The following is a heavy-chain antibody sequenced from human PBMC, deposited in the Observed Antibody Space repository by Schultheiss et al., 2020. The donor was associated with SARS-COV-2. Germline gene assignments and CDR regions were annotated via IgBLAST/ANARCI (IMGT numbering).Heavy chain of an antibody. CDR2: INSDGSST. CDR3: ATQSQVQLERPGYNWFDP. V-gene: IGHV3-74*01. CDR1: GFTFSSYW. D-gene: IGHD1-1*01. J-gene: IGHJ5*02. Sequence: GGSLRLSCAASGFTFSSYWMHWVRQAPGKGLVWVSRINSDGSSTSYADSVKGRFTISRDNAKNTLYLQMNSLRAEDTAVYYCATQSQVQLERPGYNWFDPWGQGTLVTVSS.